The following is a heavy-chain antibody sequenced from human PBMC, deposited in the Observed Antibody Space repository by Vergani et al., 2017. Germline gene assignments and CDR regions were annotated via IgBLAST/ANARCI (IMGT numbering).Heavy chain of an antibody. V-gene: IGHV4-61*02. CDR1: GGSLSSGSYY. CDR2: MHTTGTT. CDR3: AREATRSWD. Sequence: QVQLQESGPGLVKPSQTLSLTCSVSGGSLSSGSYYWSWIRQPAGKGLEWIGRMHTTGTTNYNPSLKSRATISVDTSKNQFSLNLSSVTAADTAVYYCAREATRSWDWGQGTLVTVSS. D-gene: IGHD1-26*01. J-gene: IGHJ4*02.